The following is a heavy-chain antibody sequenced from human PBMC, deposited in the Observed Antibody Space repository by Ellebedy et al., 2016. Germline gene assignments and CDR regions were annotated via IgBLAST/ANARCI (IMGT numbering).Heavy chain of an antibody. CDR1: GFSFSSYA. CDR3: AKGRSTETAYDAFDI. D-gene: IGHD4-17*01. V-gene: IGHV3-23*01. Sequence: GESLKISCAASGFSFSSYAMSWVRQAPGKGPEWVSTITGSGDRTNYADSVKGRFTISRDSSENTLYLDMDSLRAEDTAIYYCAKGRSTETAYDAFDIWGQGTMVTVSS. CDR2: ITGSGDRT. J-gene: IGHJ3*02.